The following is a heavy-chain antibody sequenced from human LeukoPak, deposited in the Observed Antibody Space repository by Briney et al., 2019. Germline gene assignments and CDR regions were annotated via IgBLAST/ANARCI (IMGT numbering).Heavy chain of an antibody. CDR1: GLSFGAHA. J-gene: IGHJ4*02. V-gene: IGHV3-23*01. CDR2: VGGGGQRT. CDR3: AKDRGYYVDTGTINF. Sequence: GGSLRLSCAASGLSFGAHAMHWVRQAPGIGLEWVSGVGGGGQRTHYADSVKGRFTISRDNSKNTLYLQMNSLSAEDTAIYYCAKDRGYYVDTGTINFWGQGTLVTVSS. D-gene: IGHD3-22*01.